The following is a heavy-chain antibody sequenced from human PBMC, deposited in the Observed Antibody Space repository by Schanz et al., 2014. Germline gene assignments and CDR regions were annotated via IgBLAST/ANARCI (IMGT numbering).Heavy chain of an antibody. J-gene: IGHJ4*02. CDR2: MWNDGIKT. D-gene: IGHD6-19*01. CDR1: GFTFSDHF. V-gene: IGHV3-33*08. Sequence: QVQLVESGGGLVKPGGSLRLSCAASGFTFSDHFMDWVRQAPGKGLEWVAVMWNDGIKTHYADSGKGRFTISRDNSKNTVYLQMNSLRTDDTAMYYCARDPNTSAWLPYFDTWGQGTLVTVSS. CDR3: ARDPNTSAWLPYFDT.